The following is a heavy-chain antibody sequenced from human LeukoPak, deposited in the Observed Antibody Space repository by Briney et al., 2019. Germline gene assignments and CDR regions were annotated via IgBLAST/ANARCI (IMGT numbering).Heavy chain of an antibody. D-gene: IGHD5-18*01. V-gene: IGHV4-4*02. J-gene: IGHJ4*02. CDR2: IYHDGST. Sequence: PSETLSLTCAVSGGSISSNNWWIWVRQSPERGLEWIGEIYHDGSTNYNPSLKSRVTISMDKSKNQLSLKLNFVTAADTAVYYCARDRGGYTYSHDYWGQGTLVTVSS. CDR3: ARDRGGYTYSHDY. CDR1: GGSISSNNW.